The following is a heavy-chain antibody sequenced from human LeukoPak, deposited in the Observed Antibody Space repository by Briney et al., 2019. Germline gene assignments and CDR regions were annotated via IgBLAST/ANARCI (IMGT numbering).Heavy chain of an antibody. D-gene: IGHD3-10*01. V-gene: IGHV3-23*01. J-gene: IGHJ4*02. CDR2: ISGSGGST. Sequence: GGSLRLSCAASGFIFSSYAMSWVRQAPGKGLEWVSAISGSGGSTYYADSVKGRFTISRDNSKNTLYLQMNSLRAEDTAVYYCAKQGGGSGSINYFDYWGQGTLVTVSS. CDR1: GFIFSSYA. CDR3: AKQGGGSGSINYFDY.